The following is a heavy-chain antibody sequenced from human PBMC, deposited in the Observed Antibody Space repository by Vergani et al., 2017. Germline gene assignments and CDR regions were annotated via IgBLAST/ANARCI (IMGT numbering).Heavy chain of an antibody. V-gene: IGHV1-18*01. D-gene: IGHD3-3*01. J-gene: IGHJ4*02. Sequence: QVQLVPSGAEVKKPGASVKVSCKASGYTFTSYGISWVRQAPGQGLEWMGWISAYNGNTNYAQKLQGRVTMTTDTSTSTAYMELRSLRSDDTAVYYCARDLQGITIFGVANPDLDYWGQGTLVTVSS. CDR3: ARDLQGITIFGVANPDLDY. CDR1: GYTFTSYG. CDR2: ISAYNGNT.